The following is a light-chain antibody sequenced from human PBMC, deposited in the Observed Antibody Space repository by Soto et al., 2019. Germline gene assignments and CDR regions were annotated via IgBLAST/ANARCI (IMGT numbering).Light chain of an antibody. V-gene: IGKV1-5*01. CDR3: QQYSSYPWT. J-gene: IGKJ1*01. CDR1: QSISNW. Sequence: DIQMTQSPSTLSASVGARVPITCRASQSISNWLAWFQQKPGKAPKLLIYDASTLESGVPSRFSGSGSGTEFTLTISSLQPDDFATYYCQQYSSYPWTFGQGTKVDIK. CDR2: DAS.